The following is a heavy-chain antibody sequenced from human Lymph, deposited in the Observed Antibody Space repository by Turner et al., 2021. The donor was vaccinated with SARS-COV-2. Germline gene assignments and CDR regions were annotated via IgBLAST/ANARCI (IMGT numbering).Heavy chain of an antibody. CDR3: ARVAQLTVWFDP. D-gene: IGHD3-9*01. V-gene: IGHV1-8*01. CDR1: GYTFTSYD. J-gene: IGHJ5*02. CDR2: MNPNSGNT. Sequence: QVQLVQSGAEVKKPGASVTVSGKASGYTFTSYDINRVRQATGQGLEWMGWMNPNSGNTGYAHKFQGRVTMTRNTSKSTAYMELSSLRSEDTAVYYCARVAQLTVWFDPWGQGTLVTVSS.